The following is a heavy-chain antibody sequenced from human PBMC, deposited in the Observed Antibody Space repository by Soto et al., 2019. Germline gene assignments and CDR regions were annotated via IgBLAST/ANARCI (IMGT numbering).Heavy chain of an antibody. J-gene: IGHJ6*03. D-gene: IGHD3-10*01. CDR2: INHSGRT. Sequence: SATLYLTCAFNGRSFSGSYWSWMRESSGTGLDWIGEINHSGRTNYNTHLKSRVTISVDTSKNQFSLKLSSVTAADTAVYYCARGSPGPEVTMVRGVIISTMDVWGKGTTVT. V-gene: IGHV4-34*01. CDR1: GRSFSGSY. CDR3: ARGSPGPEVTMVRGVIISTMDV.